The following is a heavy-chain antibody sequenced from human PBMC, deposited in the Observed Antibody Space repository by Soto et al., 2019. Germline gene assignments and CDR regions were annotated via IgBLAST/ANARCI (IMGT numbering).Heavy chain of an antibody. CDR1: GDSVSSNRAA. D-gene: IGHD3-16*01. J-gene: IGHJ3*02. CDR3: AGGLGAFEN. V-gene: IGHV6-1*01. CDR2: TYYTSKWFN. Sequence: SPTLSLTCAISGDSVSSNRAAWNWVRQSPSRGLGWLGRTYYTSKWFNDYAVSVKSRITINPDTSRNQFSLHLNSVTPEDTDVYYCAGGLGAFENWGQGTRSTVS.